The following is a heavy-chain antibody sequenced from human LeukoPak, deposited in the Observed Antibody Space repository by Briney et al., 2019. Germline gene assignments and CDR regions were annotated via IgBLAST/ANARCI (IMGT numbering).Heavy chain of an antibody. CDR1: GGSISSYY. CDR2: IYYSGST. Sequence: PSETLSLTCTVSGGSISSYYWSWIRQPPGKGLEWIGYIYYSGSTNYNPSLKSRVTISVDTSKNQFSLKLSSVTAADTAVYYCARTPGRSSSWWGVGDAFDIWGQGTMVTVSS. J-gene: IGHJ3*02. CDR3: ARTPGRSSSWWGVGDAFDI. V-gene: IGHV4-59*01. D-gene: IGHD6-13*01.